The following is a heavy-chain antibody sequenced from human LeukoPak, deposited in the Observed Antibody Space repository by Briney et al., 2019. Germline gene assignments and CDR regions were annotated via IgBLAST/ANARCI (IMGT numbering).Heavy chain of an antibody. CDR2: ISWNGGST. CDR3: ARDGYRWELGGAFDI. CDR1: GFSFDDCA. V-gene: IGHV3-9*01. J-gene: IGHJ3*02. D-gene: IGHD1-26*01. Sequence: GRSLRLSCVVSGFSFDDCAMHWVRQAPGKGLEWVSGISWNGGSTGYADSVKGRFTISRDNAKNSLYLQMNSLRAEDTAVYYCARDGYRWELGGAFDIWGQGTMVTVSS.